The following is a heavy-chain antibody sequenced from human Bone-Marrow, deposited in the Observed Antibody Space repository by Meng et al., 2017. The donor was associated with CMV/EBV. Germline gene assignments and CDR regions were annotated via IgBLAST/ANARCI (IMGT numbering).Heavy chain of an antibody. Sequence: GESLKISCAASGFTFSTYEMNWVRQAPGKGLEWLSYSSSSGSSDTVYYADSVKGRFTISRDNAKNSLYLQMHSLRAEDTAVYYCAREFSTSWAYDYWGQGTLVTVSS. CDR2: SSSSGSSDTV. V-gene: IGHV3-48*03. CDR3: AREFSTSWAYDY. D-gene: IGHD6-13*01. J-gene: IGHJ4*02. CDR1: GFTFSTYE.